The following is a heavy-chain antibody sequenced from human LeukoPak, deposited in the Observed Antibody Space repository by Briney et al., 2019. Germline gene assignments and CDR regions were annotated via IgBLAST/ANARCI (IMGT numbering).Heavy chain of an antibody. V-gene: IGHV3-23*01. CDR1: GFTFSSYA. Sequence: RGSLRLSCAASGFTFSSYAMSWVRQAPGKGLEWVSAISGSGGSTYYADSVKGRFTISRDNSKNTLYLQMNSLRAEDTAVYYCAKDHSFAWIQLWSITLYFDYWGQGTLVTVSS. J-gene: IGHJ4*02. D-gene: IGHD5-18*01. CDR3: AKDHSFAWIQLWSITLYFDY. CDR2: ISGSGGST.